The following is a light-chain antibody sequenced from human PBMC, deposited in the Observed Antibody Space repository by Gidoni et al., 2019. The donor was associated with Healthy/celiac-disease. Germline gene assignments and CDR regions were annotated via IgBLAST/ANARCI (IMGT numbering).Light chain of an antibody. Sequence: IVLTQSPGTLSLSPGERATLSCRASQSLSSSYLAWYQQKPGQAPRPLIYGASSRATGIPDRCSGSGSGTDFTLTISRLEPEDFAVYYCQKYGSSPYTFGQGTKLEIK. V-gene: IGKV3-20*01. CDR2: GAS. CDR1: QSLSSSY. J-gene: IGKJ2*01. CDR3: QKYGSSPYT.